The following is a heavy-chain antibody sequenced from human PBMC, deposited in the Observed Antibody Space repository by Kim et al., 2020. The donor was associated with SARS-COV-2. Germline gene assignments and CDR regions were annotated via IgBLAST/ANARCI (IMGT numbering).Heavy chain of an antibody. D-gene: IGHD3-10*01. J-gene: IGHJ5*02. CDR1: GYSFTTAA. Sequence: ASVKVSCKASGYSFTTAAIHWVRQAPGQSFDWMGYVNSANGNPQYSQKFASRVTITRDISANLAYMELTTLTSEDTAVYYCARGYGSGGLLIWFDTWGQGTLVTVSS. V-gene: IGHV1-3*04. CDR3: ARGYGSGGLLIWFDT. CDR2: VNSANGNP.